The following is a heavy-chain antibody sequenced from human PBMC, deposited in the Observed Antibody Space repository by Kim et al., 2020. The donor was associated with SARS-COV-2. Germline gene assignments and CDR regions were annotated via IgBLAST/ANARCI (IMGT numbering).Heavy chain of an antibody. V-gene: IGHV3-33*05. Sequence: GGSLRLSCAASGFTFSSYGMHWVRQAPGKGLEWVAVISYDGSNKYYADSVKGRFTISRDNSKNTLYLQMNSLRAEDTAVYYCARETHIHDEGWLQYWGQGTLVTVSS. J-gene: IGHJ4*02. CDR2: ISYDGSNK. D-gene: IGHD5-12*01. CDR1: GFTFSSYG. CDR3: ARETHIHDEGWLQY.